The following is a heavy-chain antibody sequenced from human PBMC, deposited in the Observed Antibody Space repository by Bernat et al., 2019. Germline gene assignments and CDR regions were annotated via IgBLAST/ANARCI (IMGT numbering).Heavy chain of an antibody. CDR2: ISGSGSST. Sequence: EVQLLESGGGLVQPGGSLRLSCAASGFTFSSYAMSWVRQAPGKGLEWVSAISGSGSSTYYADSVKGRFTISRDNSKNTLYLQMNSLRAEDTAVYYWSKGRRWLQSRYAFDIWGQGTMVTVSS. CDR1: GFTFSSYA. D-gene: IGHD5-24*01. V-gene: IGHV3-23*01. CDR3: SKGRRWLQSRYAFDI. J-gene: IGHJ3*02.